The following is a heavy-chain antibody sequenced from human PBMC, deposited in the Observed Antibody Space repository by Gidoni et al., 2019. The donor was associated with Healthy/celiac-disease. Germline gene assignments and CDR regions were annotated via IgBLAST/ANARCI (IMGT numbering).Heavy chain of an antibody. CDR3: ARANKLWFGELIIDY. J-gene: IGHJ4*02. D-gene: IGHD3-10*01. Sequence: QVQLQESGPGLVKPSQTLSPTCAVSGGSISSGGYSWSWIRQPPGKGLEWIGYIYYRWSTYYNPSLKSRVTISVDTSKNQFSLKLSSVTAADTAVYYCARANKLWFGELIIDYWGQGTLVTVSS. CDR2: IYYRWST. CDR1: GGSISSGGYS. V-gene: IGHV4-30-4*07.